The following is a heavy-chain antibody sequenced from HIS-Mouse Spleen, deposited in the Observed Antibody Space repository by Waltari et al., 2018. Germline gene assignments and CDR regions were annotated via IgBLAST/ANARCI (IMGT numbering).Heavy chain of an antibody. Sequence: EVQLVESGGGLVQRGRSLRLSCAASGFTFDDYAMHWVRQAPGKGLEWVSGISWNSGSIGYADSVKGRFTISRDNAKNSLYLQMNSLRAEDTALYYCAKAASYSSSSHFGYWGQGTLVTVSS. J-gene: IGHJ4*02. CDR2: ISWNSGSI. CDR3: AKAASYSSSSHFGY. V-gene: IGHV3-9*01. CDR1: GFTFDDYA. D-gene: IGHD6-6*01.